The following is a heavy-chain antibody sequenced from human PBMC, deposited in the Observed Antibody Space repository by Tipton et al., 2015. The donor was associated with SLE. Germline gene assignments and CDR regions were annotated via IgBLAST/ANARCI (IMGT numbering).Heavy chain of an antibody. J-gene: IGHJ4*02. CDR3: ANADTAAGTEYFDY. V-gene: IGHV3-30*04. Sequence: RSLRLSCEASGFTFPDYSMHWVRQAPGKGLEWVAVVSYDGSNKYYADSVKGRFTISRDNSKNTLYLQMNSLRAEDTAVYYCANADTAAGTEYFDYWGQGTLVTVSS. D-gene: IGHD6-13*01. CDR1: GFTFPDYS. CDR2: VSYDGSNK.